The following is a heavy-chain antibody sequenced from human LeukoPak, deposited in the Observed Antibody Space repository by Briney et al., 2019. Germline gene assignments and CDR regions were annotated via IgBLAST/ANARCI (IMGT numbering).Heavy chain of an antibody. J-gene: IGHJ5*02. V-gene: IGHV4-39*01. CDR3: ARGPLRPFVFTFDP. CDR1: GGSISSSSYY. CDR2: IYYSGST. Sequence: SETLSLTCTVSGGSISSSSYYWGWIRQPPGKGLEWIGSIYYSGSTYYNPSLKSRVTISVDTSKNQFSLKLSSVTAADTAVYYCARGPLRPFVFTFDPWGQGTLVTVSS. D-gene: IGHD3-16*01.